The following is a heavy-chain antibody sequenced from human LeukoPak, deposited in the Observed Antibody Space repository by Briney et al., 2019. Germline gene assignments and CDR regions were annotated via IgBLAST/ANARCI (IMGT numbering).Heavy chain of an antibody. J-gene: IGHJ4*02. CDR2: FDPEDGET. Sequence: ASVKVSCKVSGYTLTELSMHWVRRAPGKGLEWMGGFDPEDGETIYAQKFQGRVTMTEDTSTDTAYMELSSLRSEDTAVYYCATLPYYYDSSGYYYWGQGTLVTVSS. CDR3: ATLPYYYDSSGYYY. V-gene: IGHV1-24*01. CDR1: GYTLTELS. D-gene: IGHD3-22*01.